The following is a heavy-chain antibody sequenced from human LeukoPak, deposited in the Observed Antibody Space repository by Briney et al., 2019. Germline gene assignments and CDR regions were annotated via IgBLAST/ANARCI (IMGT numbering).Heavy chain of an antibody. D-gene: IGHD6-13*01. CDR1: GYTFTDYY. Sequence: ASVKVSCKASGYTFTDYYMHWVRQAPGQGLEWMGWVNPNSGDTNYVHKFQGRVTMTSDTSISTAYMDLSRVRSDDTAVYYCALLFSSTWYRFDSWAREPWSPSPQ. CDR2: VNPNSGDT. V-gene: IGHV1-2*02. J-gene: IGHJ4*02. CDR3: ALLFSSTWYRFDS.